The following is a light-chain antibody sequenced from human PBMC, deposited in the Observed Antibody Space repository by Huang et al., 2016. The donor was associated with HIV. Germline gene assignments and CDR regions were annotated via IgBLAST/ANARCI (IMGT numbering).Light chain of an antibody. V-gene: IGKV3-15*01. CDR3: QQYNNWPFT. J-gene: IGKJ3*01. CDR2: GAS. Sequence: VMTQSPVTLSVSPGERATFSCRASQSISSKLAWYQQKPGQAPRLLIYGASTRATGIPARFSGSGSGTEFTLTISSLQSEDFAVYYCQQYNNWPFTFGPGTRVDIK. CDR1: QSISSK.